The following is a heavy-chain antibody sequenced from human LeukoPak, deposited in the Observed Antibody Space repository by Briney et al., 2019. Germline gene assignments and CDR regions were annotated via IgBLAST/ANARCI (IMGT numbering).Heavy chain of an antibody. CDR2: INHSGST. V-gene: IGHV4-34*01. J-gene: IGHJ5*02. CDR3: ARGHRYSYGLNWFDP. Sequence: SETLSLTCAVYGGSFSGYYWSWIRQPPGKGLEWIGEINHSGSTNYNPSLKSRVTISVDTSKNQFSLKLSSVTAADTAVYYCARGHRYSYGLNWFDPWGQGTLVTVSS. CDR1: GGSFSGYY. D-gene: IGHD5-18*01.